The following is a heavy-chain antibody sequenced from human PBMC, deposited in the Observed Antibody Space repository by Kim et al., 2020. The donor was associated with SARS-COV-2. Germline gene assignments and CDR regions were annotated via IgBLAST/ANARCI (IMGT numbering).Heavy chain of an antibody. CDR2: INHSGRT. J-gene: IGHJ5*01. CDR1: DGSFSGYY. Sequence: SETLSLTCAVYDGSFSGYYWSWIRQPPGKGLEWIGEINHSGRTNHNPSLKSRVTISVDTSKNQLSLKLSSVTAADTAVYFCARKRVNWFDSWGQGTLVTVSS. CDR3: ARKRVNWFDS. D-gene: IGHD1-1*01. V-gene: IGHV4-34*01.